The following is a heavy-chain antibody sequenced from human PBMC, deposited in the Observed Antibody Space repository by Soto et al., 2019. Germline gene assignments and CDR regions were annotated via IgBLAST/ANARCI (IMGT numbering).Heavy chain of an antibody. CDR1: GYTFTGHY. Sequence: QVQLVQSGAEVKPPGASVKVSCKASGYTFTGHYMHWVRQVSGKRLEHLGWLKSDNGGTYYAPKFPSRVTFTRDTSTSTAYMELNGLQSDDTAVYFCARDLCPLGSGTTCPLYGLDIWGQGTTVVVS. CDR3: ARDLCPLGSGTTCPLYGLDI. J-gene: IGHJ6*02. D-gene: IGHD1-7*01. CDR2: LKSDNGGT. V-gene: IGHV1-2*02.